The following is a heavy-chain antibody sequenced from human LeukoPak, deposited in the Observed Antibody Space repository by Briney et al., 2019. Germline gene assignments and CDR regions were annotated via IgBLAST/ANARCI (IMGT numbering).Heavy chain of an antibody. Sequence: ASVKVSCKASGYTFTGYYMHWVRQAPGQGLEWMGWIGAYNGNTNYAQKLQGRVTMTTDTSTSTAYMELRSLRSDDTAVYYCARATIYYDFWSGFDYWGQGTLVTVSS. V-gene: IGHV1-18*04. CDR3: ARATIYYDFWSGFDY. CDR1: GYTFTGYY. CDR2: IGAYNGNT. D-gene: IGHD3-3*01. J-gene: IGHJ4*02.